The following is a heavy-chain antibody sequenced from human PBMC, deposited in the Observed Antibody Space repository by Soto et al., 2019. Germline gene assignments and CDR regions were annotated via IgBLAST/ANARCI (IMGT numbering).Heavy chain of an antibody. CDR2: ISAYNGNT. D-gene: IGHD3-22*01. J-gene: IGHJ4*02. V-gene: IGHV1-18*01. Sequence: QVQLVQSGAEVKKPGASVKVSCKASGYTFTSYGISWVRQAPGQGLEWMGWISAYNGNTNYAQKLQGRGTMTPDTSTSTAYMEVRSLRSDDTAVYYCARSGYYDSSGYPAFDYWGQGTLVTVSS. CDR1: GYTFTSYG. CDR3: ARSGYYDSSGYPAFDY.